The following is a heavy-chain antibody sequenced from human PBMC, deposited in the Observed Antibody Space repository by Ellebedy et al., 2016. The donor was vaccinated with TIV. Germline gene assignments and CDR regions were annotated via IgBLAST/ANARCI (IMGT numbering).Heavy chain of an antibody. V-gene: IGHV1-2*04. J-gene: IGHJ4*02. CDR2: INPNSGGT. CDR3: ASARSGATSDSSFDY. CDR1: GYTFTSYA. Sequence: AASVKVSCKASGYTFTSYAMHWVRQAPGQRLEWMGWINPNSGGTNYAQKFQGWVTMTRDTSISTAYMELSRLRSDDTAVYYCASARSGATSDSSFDYWGQGTLVTVSS. D-gene: IGHD1-26*01.